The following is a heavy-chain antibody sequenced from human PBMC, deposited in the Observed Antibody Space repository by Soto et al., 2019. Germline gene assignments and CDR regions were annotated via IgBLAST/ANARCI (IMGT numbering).Heavy chain of an antibody. J-gene: IGHJ4*02. D-gene: IGHD3-22*01. V-gene: IGHV4-59*08. Sequence: PSETLSLTCTVSGGSIRDYYWGWIRQSPGKGLEWIGYIYYTGTTKYNPSLQSRVTISVDSSKNQFSLKVDSVTAADTAVYYCARLGGYYPAFDSWGQGTLVTVSS. CDR1: GGSIRDYY. CDR2: IYYTGTT. CDR3: ARLGGYYPAFDS.